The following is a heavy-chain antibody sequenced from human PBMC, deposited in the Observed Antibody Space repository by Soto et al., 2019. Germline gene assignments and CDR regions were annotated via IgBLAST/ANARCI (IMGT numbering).Heavy chain of an antibody. CDR2: IYHSGST. D-gene: IGHD5-12*01. CDR1: GGSISSGGYS. Sequence: QLQLQESGSGLAKPSQTLSLTCAVSGGSISSGGYSWSWIRQPPGKGLEWIGYIYHSGSTYYNPSLKRRVTISVDRSTNQFSLKLSSVTAADTAVYYCAAGGGLPRYYWGQGTLVTVSS. CDR3: AAGGGLPRYY. V-gene: IGHV4-30-2*01. J-gene: IGHJ4*02.